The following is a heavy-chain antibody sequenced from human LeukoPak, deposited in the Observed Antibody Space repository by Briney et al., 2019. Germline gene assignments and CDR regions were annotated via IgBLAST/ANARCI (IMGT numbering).Heavy chain of an antibody. V-gene: IGHV6-1*01. J-gene: IGHJ4*02. CDR3: ARVRYSSSSADFDY. CDR1: GDSVSNNNAA. D-gene: IGHD6-6*01. CDR2: TYYRSEWYN. Sequence: SQTLSLTCAISGDSVSNNNAAWHWIRQSPSRGLEWLGRTYYRSEWYNDYAVSVKSRITINPDTSKNQFSLQLNSVTPEDTAVYYCARVRYSSSSADFDYWGQGTLVTVSS.